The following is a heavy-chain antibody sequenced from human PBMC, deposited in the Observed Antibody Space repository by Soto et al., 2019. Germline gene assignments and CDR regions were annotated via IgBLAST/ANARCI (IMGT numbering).Heavy chain of an antibody. CDR1: GGSISSYY. Sequence: SETLSLTCTVSGGSISSYYWSWIRQHPGKGLEWIGYIYYSGSTYYNPSLKSRVTISIDTSKNQFSLKLSSVTAADTAVYYCARDISSSSENNWFDPWGQGTLVTVSS. CDR2: IYYSGST. V-gene: IGHV4-59*06. D-gene: IGHD6-6*01. J-gene: IGHJ5*02. CDR3: ARDISSSSENNWFDP.